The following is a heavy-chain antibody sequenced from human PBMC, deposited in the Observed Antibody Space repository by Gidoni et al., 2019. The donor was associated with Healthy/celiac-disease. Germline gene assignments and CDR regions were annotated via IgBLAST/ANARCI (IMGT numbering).Heavy chain of an antibody. CDR3: ARQGLEKDDFWSGADFDY. D-gene: IGHD3-3*01. CDR1: GGSISSSSYY. Sequence: QLQLQESGPGLVKPSETLSLTCTVSGGSISSSSYYWGWFRQPPGKGLEWIGSIYYSGSTYYNPSLKSRVTISVDTSKNQFSLKLSSVTAADTAVYYCARQGLEKDDFWSGADFDYWGQGTLVTVSS. J-gene: IGHJ4*02. CDR2: IYYSGST. V-gene: IGHV4-39*01.